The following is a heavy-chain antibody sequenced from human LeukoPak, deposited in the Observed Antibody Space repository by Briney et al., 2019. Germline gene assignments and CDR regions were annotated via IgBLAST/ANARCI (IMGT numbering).Heavy chain of an antibody. CDR2: INHSGST. D-gene: IGHD3-10*01. Sequence: SETLSLTCAVYGGSFSGYYWSWIRQPPGKGLEWIGEINHSGSTNYNPSLKSRVTISVDTSKNQFSLKLSSVTAADTAVYYCARHGTGSTYYYGSGSYYNDDYWGQGTLVTVSS. CDR1: GGSFSGYY. J-gene: IGHJ4*02. CDR3: ARHGTGSTYYYGSGSYYNDDY. V-gene: IGHV4-34*01.